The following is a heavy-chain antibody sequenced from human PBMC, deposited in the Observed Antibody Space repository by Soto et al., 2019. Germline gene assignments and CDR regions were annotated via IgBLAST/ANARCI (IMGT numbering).Heavy chain of an antibody. Sequence: SETLSLTCTVSGGSVSSGSYYWSWIRQPPGKGLEWIGYIYYSGSTYYNPSLKSRVTRSVDTSKNQFSLKLSSVTAADTAVYYCARGTTIFDYWGQGTLVTVSS. CDR2: IYYSGST. V-gene: IGHV4-61*01. CDR3: ARGTTIFDY. CDR1: GGSVSSGSYY. D-gene: IGHD4-17*01. J-gene: IGHJ4*02.